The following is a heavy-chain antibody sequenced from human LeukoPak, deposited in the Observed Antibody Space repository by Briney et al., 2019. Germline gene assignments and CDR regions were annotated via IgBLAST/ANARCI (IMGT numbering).Heavy chain of an antibody. CDR2: IFYYGST. V-gene: IGHV4-61*01. Sequence: PSETLSLTCTVSGGSISSSSYYWSWIRQPPGKGLEWIGYIFYYGSTNYNPSLKSRVTISVDTSKNQFSLKLKSVTAADTAVYYCARGRGDFIIFDYWGQGTLVTVSS. D-gene: IGHD2-21*02. J-gene: IGHJ4*02. CDR3: ARGRGDFIIFDY. CDR1: GGSISSSSYY.